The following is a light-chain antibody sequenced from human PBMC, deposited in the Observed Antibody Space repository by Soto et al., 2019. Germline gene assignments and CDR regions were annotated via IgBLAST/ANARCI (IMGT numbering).Light chain of an antibody. CDR2: GAS. Sequence: EIVMTQSPATLSVSPGERATLSCRASRNINRKLAWYQQKPGQAPRLLISGASTRATSIPARFSGSGSRTECTRTFCSLQSEYFAVHYCQQYYDYPPRFFGGGTKVEIK. CDR3: QQYYDYPPRF. CDR1: RNINRK. V-gene: IGKV3-15*01. J-gene: IGKJ4*01.